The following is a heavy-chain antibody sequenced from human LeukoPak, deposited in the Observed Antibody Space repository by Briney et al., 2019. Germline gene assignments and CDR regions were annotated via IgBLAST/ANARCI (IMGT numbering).Heavy chain of an antibody. Sequence: GASVKVSCKASGYTFTSYDINWVRQATGQGLEWMGWINPNSGGTNYAQKFQGRVTMARDTSISTAYMELSRLRSDDTALYYCARANYGVFCGGGDCYSFDYWGQGALVTVSS. J-gene: IGHJ4*02. CDR3: ARANYGVFCGGGDCYSFDY. D-gene: IGHD2-21*02. CDR2: INPNSGGT. CDR1: GYTFTSYD. V-gene: IGHV1-2*02.